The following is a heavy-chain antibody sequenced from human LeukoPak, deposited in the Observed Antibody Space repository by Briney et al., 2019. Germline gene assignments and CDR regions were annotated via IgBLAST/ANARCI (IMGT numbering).Heavy chain of an antibody. D-gene: IGHD6-19*01. CDR2: INPNSGGT. V-gene: IGHV1-2*02. CDR1: GYTFTGYY. CDR3: ARDKAPSGWHKRWWFDP. Sequence: ASVKVSCKASGYTFTGYYMHWVRQAPGQGLEWMGWINPNSGGTNYAQKFQGRVTMTRDTSISTAYMELSRLRSDDTAVSYCARDKAPSGWHKRWWFDPWGQGTLVTVSS. J-gene: IGHJ5*02.